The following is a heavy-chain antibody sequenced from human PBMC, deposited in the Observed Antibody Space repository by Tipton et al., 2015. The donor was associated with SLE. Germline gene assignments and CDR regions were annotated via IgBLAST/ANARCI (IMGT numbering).Heavy chain of an antibody. CDR3: ARGGVGGYDYLDY. D-gene: IGHD5-12*01. CDR1: GGSIITDSYF. V-gene: IGHV4-39*07. J-gene: IGHJ4*02. CDR2: VSYSGPS. Sequence: GLVKPSETLSLTCSVSGGSIITDSYFWGWVRLPPGKGLEWIAAVSYSGPSTYNPSLRSRVTISVDTSRNQFSLRLRSATAADTAVYFCARGGVGGYDYLDYWGQGTLVTVSS.